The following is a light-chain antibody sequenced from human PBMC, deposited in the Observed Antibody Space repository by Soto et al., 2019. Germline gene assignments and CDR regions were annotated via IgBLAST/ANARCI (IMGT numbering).Light chain of an antibody. CDR2: GAS. Sequence: EIVMTQSPATLSVSPGERPTLSCRASQSVNSNLAWYQQKPGQAPRLLIYGASTRATGIPARFSGSGSGTEFTLTISSLQSEDFAVYYCQQYNNWPYTFGQGTKLEIK. CDR3: QQYNNWPYT. J-gene: IGKJ2*01. V-gene: IGKV3-15*01. CDR1: QSVNSN.